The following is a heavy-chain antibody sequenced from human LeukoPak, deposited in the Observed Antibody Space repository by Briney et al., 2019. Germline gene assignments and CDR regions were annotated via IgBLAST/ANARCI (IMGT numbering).Heavy chain of an antibody. CDR2: ISYDGSNK. CDR3: ARDRIAVAGITEFDY. Sequence: GRSLRLSCAASGFTFSSFGMHWVRQAPGKGLEWVAVISYDGSNKYYADSVKGRFTISRDNSKNTLYLQMNSLRAEDTAVYYCARDRIAVAGITEFDYWGQGTLVTVSS. D-gene: IGHD6-19*01. V-gene: IGHV3-30*19. J-gene: IGHJ4*02. CDR1: GFTFSSFG.